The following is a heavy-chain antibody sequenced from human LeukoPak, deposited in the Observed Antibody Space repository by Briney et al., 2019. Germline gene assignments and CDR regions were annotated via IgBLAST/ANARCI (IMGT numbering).Heavy chain of an antibody. CDR2: INHSGST. D-gene: IGHD3-22*01. V-gene: IGHV4-34*01. CDR3: ARGVPLNYYDSSATGLNYYGMDV. CDR1: GGSFSGYY. Sequence: SETLSLTCAVYGGSFSGYYWSWIRQPPGKGLEWIGEINHSGSTNYNPSLKSRVTISVDTSKNQFSLQLSSVTAADTAVYYCARGVPLNYYDSSATGLNYYGMDVWGQGTTVTVSS. J-gene: IGHJ6*02.